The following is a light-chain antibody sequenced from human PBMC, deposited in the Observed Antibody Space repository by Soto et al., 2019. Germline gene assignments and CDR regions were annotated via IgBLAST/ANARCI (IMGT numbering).Light chain of an antibody. CDR1: QGIGSA. CDR3: QQFNSYPLT. V-gene: IGKV1-13*02. J-gene: IGKJ4*01. CDR2: DAS. Sequence: AIQLTQSPSCLSASVGDRVTITCRASQGIGSALAWCQQRRGEAPRFLIYDASTLGSGVPLRFSGSGSGTYVTLTISTLQVEDFATYYGQQFNSYPLTLGGGTKVAIK.